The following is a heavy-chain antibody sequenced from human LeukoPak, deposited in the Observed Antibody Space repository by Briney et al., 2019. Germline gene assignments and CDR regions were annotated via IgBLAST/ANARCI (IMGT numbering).Heavy chain of an antibody. CDR2: IKSKTDGGTT. Sequence: GGSLRLSCAASGFTFSNAWMNWVRQAPGKGLEWVGRIKSKTDGGTTDYAAPVKGRFTISRDDSKNTLYLQMDSLKTEDTAVYYCTTDLGYSSSDFDYWGQGTLVTVSS. V-gene: IGHV3-15*07. J-gene: IGHJ4*02. CDR3: TTDLGYSSSDFDY. CDR1: GFTFSNAW. D-gene: IGHD6-13*01.